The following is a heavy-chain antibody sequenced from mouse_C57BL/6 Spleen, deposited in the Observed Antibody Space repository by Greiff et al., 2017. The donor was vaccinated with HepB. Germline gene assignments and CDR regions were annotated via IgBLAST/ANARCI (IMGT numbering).Heavy chain of an antibody. V-gene: IGHV5-17*01. J-gene: IGHJ1*03. Sequence: EVKLMESGGGLVKPGGSLKLSCAASGFTFSDYGMHWVRQAPEKGLEWVAYISSGSSTIYYADTVKGRFTISRDNAKYTLFLQMTSLRSEDTAMYYCARPHYGSSWYFDVWGTGTTVTVSS. CDR3: ARPHYGSSWYFDV. CDR2: ISSGSSTI. CDR1: GFTFSDYG. D-gene: IGHD1-1*01.